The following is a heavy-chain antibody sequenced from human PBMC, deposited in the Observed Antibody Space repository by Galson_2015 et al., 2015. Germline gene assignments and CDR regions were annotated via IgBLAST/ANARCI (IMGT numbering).Heavy chain of an antibody. CDR1: GFTFSSYG. Sequence: SLRLSCAASGFTFSSYGMHWVRQAPGKGLEWVAVIWYDGGNKYYADSVKGRFTISRDNSKNTLYLQMNSLRAEDTAVYYCARDPSYYDSSGYSDYWGQGTLVTVSS. V-gene: IGHV3-33*01. J-gene: IGHJ4*02. CDR3: ARDPSYYDSSGYSDY. CDR2: IWYDGGNK. D-gene: IGHD3-22*01.